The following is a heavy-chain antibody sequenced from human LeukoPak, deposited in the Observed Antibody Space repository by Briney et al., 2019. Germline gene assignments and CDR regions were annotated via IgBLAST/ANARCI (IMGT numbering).Heavy chain of an antibody. CDR1: GFTFSSYE. CDR3: AKEGSGWYFGGFDY. CDR2: ISSSGSTI. D-gene: IGHD6-19*01. J-gene: IGHJ4*02. V-gene: IGHV3-48*03. Sequence: GGSLRLSCAASGFTFSSYEMNWVRQAPGKGLEWVSYISSSGSTIYYADSVKGRFTISRDNSKNTLYLQMNSLRAEDTAVYYCAKEGSGWYFGGFDYWGQGTLVTVSS.